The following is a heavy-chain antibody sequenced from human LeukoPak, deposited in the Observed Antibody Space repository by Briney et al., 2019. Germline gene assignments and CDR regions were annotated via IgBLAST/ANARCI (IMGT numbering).Heavy chain of an antibody. V-gene: IGHV3-23*01. J-gene: IGHJ4*02. CDR2: ISGSGGST. Sequence: GSLRLSCAASGFTFSSYAMSWVRQAPGKGLEWVSAISGSGGSTYYADSVKGRFTISRDNSKNTLYLQMNSLRAEDTAVYYCATDLVVPAAISYFDYWGQGTLVTVSS. D-gene: IGHD2-2*01. CDR3: ATDLVVPAAISYFDY. CDR1: GFTFSSYA.